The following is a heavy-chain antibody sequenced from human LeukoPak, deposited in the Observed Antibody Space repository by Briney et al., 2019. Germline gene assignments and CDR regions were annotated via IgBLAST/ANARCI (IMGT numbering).Heavy chain of an antibody. V-gene: IGHV1-2*02. D-gene: IGHD3-10*01. CDR2: INPNSGGT. J-gene: IGHJ5*02. CDR1: GYTFTGYY. CDR3: ARVYGSGSKKNWFDP. Sequence: ASVKVSCKASGYTFTGYYMHWVRQAPGQGLEWMGWINPNSGGTNYAQKFQGRVTMTRDTSISTAYMELSSLRSEDTAVYYCARVYGSGSKKNWFDPWGQGTLVTVSS.